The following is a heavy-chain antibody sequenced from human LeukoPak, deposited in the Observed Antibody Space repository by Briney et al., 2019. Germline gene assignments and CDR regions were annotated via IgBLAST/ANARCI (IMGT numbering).Heavy chain of an antibody. D-gene: IGHD1-26*01. Sequence: SETLSLTCTASGGSISSSSYYWGWIRQPPGKGLEWIGSIYYSGSTYYNPSLKSRVTISVDTSKNQFSLKLSSVTAADTAVYYCARLDSGSSSDAFDIWGQGTMVTVSS. J-gene: IGHJ3*02. CDR1: GGSISSSSYY. CDR3: ARLDSGSSSDAFDI. CDR2: IYYSGST. V-gene: IGHV4-39*07.